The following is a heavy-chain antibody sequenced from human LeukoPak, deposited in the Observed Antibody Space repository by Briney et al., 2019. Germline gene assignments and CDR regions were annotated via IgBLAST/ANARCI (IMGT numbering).Heavy chain of an antibody. CDR1: GYTFTSYY. CDR2: INPSGGST. J-gene: IGHJ4*02. CDR3: ARDLDSSSWSICYFDY. V-gene: IGHV1-46*01. D-gene: IGHD6-13*01. Sequence: ASVKVSCKASGYTFTSYYIHWVRQAPGQGLEWMGIINPSGGSTSYAQRFQGRVTMTRDTSTSTIYMELNSLRSEDTAVYYCARDLDSSSWSICYFDYWGQGTLLTVFS.